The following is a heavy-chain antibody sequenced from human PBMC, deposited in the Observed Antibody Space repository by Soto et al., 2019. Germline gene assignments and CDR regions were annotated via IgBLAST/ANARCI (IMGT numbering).Heavy chain of an antibody. CDR3: ARGGDFWSGYYIDGMDV. Sequence: GESLKISCKGSGYSFTSYWIGWVRQMPGKGLEWMGIIYPGDSDTRYSPSFQGQVTISADKSISAAYLQWSSLKASDTAMYYCARGGDFWSGYYIDGMDVWGQGTTVTVSS. D-gene: IGHD3-3*01. J-gene: IGHJ6*02. CDR2: IYPGDSDT. CDR1: GYSFTSYW. V-gene: IGHV5-51*01.